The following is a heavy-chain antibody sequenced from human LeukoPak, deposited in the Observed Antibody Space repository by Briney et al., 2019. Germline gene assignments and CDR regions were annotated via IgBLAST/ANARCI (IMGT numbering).Heavy chain of an antibody. J-gene: IGHJ4*02. D-gene: IGHD3-22*01. CDR2: IYYSGST. CDR3: ARIVEGGNLDY. CDR1: GGSISRYY. Sequence: SETLSLTCTVSGGSISRYYWSWIRQSPGKGLEWIGYIYYSGSTNYNPSLKSRVTISVDTSKNQFSLNLSSVTAADTAVYYCARIVEGGNLDYWGQGTLVTVSS. V-gene: IGHV4-59*01.